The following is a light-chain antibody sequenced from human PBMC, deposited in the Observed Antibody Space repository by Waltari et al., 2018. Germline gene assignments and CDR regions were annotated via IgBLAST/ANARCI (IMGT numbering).Light chain of an antibody. CDR3: MSYTSSSSWI. Sequence: QSALTQPASVSGSPGQSITLPCTGPSCYVGAYYYVSWYQQHPGKAPKLMIADVSDRPSGVSNRFSGSKSGNTASLTISGLQAEDEADYFCMSYTSSSSWIFGGGTKLTVL. CDR1: SCYVGAYYY. J-gene: IGLJ2*01. CDR2: DVS. V-gene: IGLV2-14*03.